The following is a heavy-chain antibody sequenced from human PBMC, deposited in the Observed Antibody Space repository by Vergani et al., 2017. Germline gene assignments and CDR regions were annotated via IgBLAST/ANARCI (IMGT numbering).Heavy chain of an antibody. D-gene: IGHD5-18*01. CDR1: GYTFTGYY. CDR3: ARLFTQPLYSYGPQYFDY. V-gene: IGHV1-2*02. Sequence: QVQLVQSGAEVKKPGASVKVSCKASGYTFTGYYMHWVRQAPGQGLEWMGWINPNSGGTNYAQKFQGRVTMTRDTSISTAYMALSRLRSDDTAVYYCARLFTQPLYSYGPQYFDYWGQGTLVTVSS. CDR2: INPNSGGT. J-gene: IGHJ4*02.